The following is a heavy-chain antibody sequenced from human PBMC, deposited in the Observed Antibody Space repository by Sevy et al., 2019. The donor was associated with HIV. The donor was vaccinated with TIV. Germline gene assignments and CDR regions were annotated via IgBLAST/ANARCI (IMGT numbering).Heavy chain of an antibody. V-gene: IGHV5-51*01. J-gene: IGHJ6*02. Sequence: GESLKISCKGSGYSFTSYWIGWVRQMPGKGLEWMGIIYPGDSDTRYSPSFQGQVTISADKSISTAYLQWSSLKASDTAMYYCVRQECSSTSCFRGTNYGMDVWGQGTTVTVSS. CDR2: IYPGDSDT. CDR3: VRQECSSTSCFRGTNYGMDV. CDR1: GYSFTSYW. D-gene: IGHD2-2*01.